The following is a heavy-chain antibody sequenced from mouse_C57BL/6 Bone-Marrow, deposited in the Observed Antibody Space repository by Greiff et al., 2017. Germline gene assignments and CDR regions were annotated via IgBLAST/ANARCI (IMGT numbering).Heavy chain of an antibody. CDR2: IDPSDSYT. Sequence: QVQLQQPGAELVKPGASVKLSCKASGYTFTSYWMQWVKQRPGQGLEWIGEIDPSDSYTNYNQKFKGKATLTVDTSSSTAYMQLSSLTSEDSAVYYCARGGNYEYYYARDYWGQGTSVTVSS. CDR1: GYTFTSYW. D-gene: IGHD2-1*01. V-gene: IGHV1-50*01. J-gene: IGHJ4*01. CDR3: ARGGNYEYYYARDY.